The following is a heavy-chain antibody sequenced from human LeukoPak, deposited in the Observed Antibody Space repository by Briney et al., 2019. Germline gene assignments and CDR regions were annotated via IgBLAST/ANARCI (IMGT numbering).Heavy chain of an antibody. J-gene: IGHJ4*02. Sequence: SETLSLTCTVSGGSISSYYWSWIRQPPGKGLEWIGYIYYSGSTNCNPSLKSRVTISVDTSKNQFSLKLSSVTAAGTAVYYCARGGGYCSSTSCSDYWGQGTLVTVSS. D-gene: IGHD2-2*01. CDR3: ARGGGYCSSTSCSDY. V-gene: IGHV4-59*08. CDR1: GGSISSYY. CDR2: IYYSGST.